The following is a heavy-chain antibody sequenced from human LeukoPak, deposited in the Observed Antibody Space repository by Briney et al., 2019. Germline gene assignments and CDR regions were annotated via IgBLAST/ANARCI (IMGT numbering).Heavy chain of an antibody. Sequence: GGSLRLSCAASGFTFSSYSMNWVRQAPGKGLEWVSYISSSGGTIYYADSVKGRFTISRDNAKNSLYLQMNSLRAEDTAVYYCAREYSSSSGRAFDIWGQGTMVTVSS. CDR1: GFTFSSYS. J-gene: IGHJ3*02. CDR3: AREYSSSSGRAFDI. CDR2: ISSSGGTI. D-gene: IGHD6-6*01. V-gene: IGHV3-48*01.